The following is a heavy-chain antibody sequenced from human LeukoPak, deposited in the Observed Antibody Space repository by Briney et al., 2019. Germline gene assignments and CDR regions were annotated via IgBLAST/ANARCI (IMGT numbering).Heavy chain of an antibody. Sequence: PGGSLRLSCAASGITFGSYWMTWVRQAPGKGLECVANIEPDGSEKHYVDSVEGRFTISRGNAKNSLFLEMNSLRAEDTAVYYCARGRMAVAGSYEYWGQGTLVTVSS. CDR3: ARGRMAVAGSYEY. J-gene: IGHJ4*02. CDR2: IEPDGSEK. V-gene: IGHV3-7*05. D-gene: IGHD6-19*01. CDR1: GITFGSYW.